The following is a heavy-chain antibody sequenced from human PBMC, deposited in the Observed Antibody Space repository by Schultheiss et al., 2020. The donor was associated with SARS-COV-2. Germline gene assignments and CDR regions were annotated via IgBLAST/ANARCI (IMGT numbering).Heavy chain of an antibody. CDR2: IYYSGST. D-gene: IGHD3-3*01. Sequence: SETLSLTCTVSGGPISSGGYYWSWIRQHPGKGLEWIGYIYYSGSTNYNPSLKSRVTISVDTSKNQFSLKLSSVTAADTAVYYCARTHEFYDFWSGDALFNWFDPWGQGTLVTVSS. CDR1: GGPISSGGYY. V-gene: IGHV4-61*08. CDR3: ARTHEFYDFWSGDALFNWFDP. J-gene: IGHJ5*02.